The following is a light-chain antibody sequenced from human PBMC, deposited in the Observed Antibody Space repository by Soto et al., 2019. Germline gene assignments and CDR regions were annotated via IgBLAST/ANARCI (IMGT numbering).Light chain of an antibody. CDR3: QQYGTVPWT. CDR2: AAS. Sequence: EIVLTQSPGTLSLSLLERVTIXCRASQSVSSSYLAWYQQKPGQAPRLLIYAASSRASGIPDRFSGSGSGTDFTLSINGLDPEDLAVYYCQQYGTVPWTFGQGTKVDIK. CDR1: QSVSSSY. V-gene: IGKV3-20*01. J-gene: IGKJ1*01.